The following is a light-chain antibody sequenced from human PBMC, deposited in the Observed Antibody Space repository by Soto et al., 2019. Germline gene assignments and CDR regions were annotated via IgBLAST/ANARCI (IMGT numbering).Light chain of an antibody. Sequence: DIQMTQSPSTLSASAGDRVTITCRASQSINSWLAWYQQKPGKVPKLLIYKASTLESGVPSRFSGSKSGTEFTLTISSLQPDDFASYYCQQYNSYPRTSGQGTKLEIK. CDR1: QSINSW. V-gene: IGKV1-5*03. CDR3: QQYNSYPRT. CDR2: KAS. J-gene: IGKJ1*01.